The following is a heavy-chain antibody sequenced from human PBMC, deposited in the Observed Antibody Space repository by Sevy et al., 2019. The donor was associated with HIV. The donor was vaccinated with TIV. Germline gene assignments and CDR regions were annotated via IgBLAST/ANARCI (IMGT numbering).Heavy chain of an antibody. V-gene: IGHV3-7*01. CDR3: VREGRYSSSWYFGSPVLYYFDY. CDR1: EFTFSSYW. J-gene: IGHJ4*02. CDR2: IKQAGSEK. D-gene: IGHD6-13*01. Sequence: GGSLRLSCAASEFTFSSYWMTWVRQTPGKGLEWVANIKQAGSEKYYVDSVKGRFTISRDNAKNTLFLQMNSLRAEDTAVYYCVREGRYSSSWYFGSPVLYYFDYWGQGTLVTVSS.